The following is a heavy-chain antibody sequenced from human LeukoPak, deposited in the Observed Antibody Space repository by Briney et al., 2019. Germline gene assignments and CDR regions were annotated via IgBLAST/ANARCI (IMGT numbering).Heavy chain of an antibody. CDR1: GFTFSSYG. D-gene: IGHD3-3*01. CDR3: AKKALGYDFWSGPDV. V-gene: IGHV3-30*18. J-gene: IGHJ6*02. Sequence: GGSLRLSCAASGFTFSSYGMHWVRQAPGKGLEWVADISYDGSNKYYADSVKGQFTISRDNSKNTLYLQMNSLRAEDTAVYYCAKKALGYDFWSGPDVWGQGTTVTVSS. CDR2: ISYDGSNK.